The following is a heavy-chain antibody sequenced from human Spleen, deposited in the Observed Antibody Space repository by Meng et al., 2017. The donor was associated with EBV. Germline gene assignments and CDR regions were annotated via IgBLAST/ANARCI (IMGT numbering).Heavy chain of an antibody. CDR1: GGTFSSFA. V-gene: IGHV1-69*06. CDR2: IIPMYGTT. Sequence: QVQLGHAGAEVKKAASSGKVSWKASGGTFSSFAISWVRQAPGQGLEWMGTIIPMYGTTNYAQKFQGRVTMTAVSSSTTMYMELTSLTSDDTAVYYCAYEVIENWFDPWGQGTLVTVSS. D-gene: IGHD3-16*01. J-gene: IGHJ5*02. CDR3: AYEVIENWFDP.